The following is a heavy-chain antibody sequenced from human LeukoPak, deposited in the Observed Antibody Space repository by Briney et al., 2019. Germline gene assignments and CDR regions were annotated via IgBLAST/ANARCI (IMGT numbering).Heavy chain of an antibody. J-gene: IGHJ4*02. CDR1: GFTFSSYA. CDR2: IWYDGSNK. V-gene: IGHV3-33*08. CDR3: ARDHPQDY. Sequence: GGSLRLSCAASGFTFSSYAMSWVRQAPGKGLEWVAVIWYDGSNKYYADSVKGRFTISRDDSKNTLYLQMNSLRAEDTAVYYCARDHPQDYWGQGTLVTVSS.